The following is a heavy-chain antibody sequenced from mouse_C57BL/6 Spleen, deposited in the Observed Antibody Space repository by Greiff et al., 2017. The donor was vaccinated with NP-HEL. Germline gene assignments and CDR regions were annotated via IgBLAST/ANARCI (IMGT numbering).Heavy chain of an antibody. Sequence: VQLQESGPGLVAPSQSLSITCTVSGFSLTSYAISWVRQPPGKGLEWLGVIWTGGGTNYNSALKSRLSISKDNSKSQVFLKMNSLQTDDTARYYCASILSYYGSSYFDYWGQGTTLTVSS. CDR1: GFSLTSYA. CDR3: ASILSYYGSSYFDY. CDR2: IWTGGGT. J-gene: IGHJ2*01. V-gene: IGHV2-9-1*01. D-gene: IGHD1-1*01.